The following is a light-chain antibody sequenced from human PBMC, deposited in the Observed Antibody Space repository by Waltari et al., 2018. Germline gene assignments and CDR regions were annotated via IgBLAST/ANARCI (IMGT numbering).Light chain of an antibody. V-gene: IGLV2-8*01. CDR1: RSDVCAYRY. CDR2: EVS. J-gene: IGLJ2*01. Sequence: QSALPQPPPASGSPGQSVPISCTATRSDVCAYRYVSWYQQHPGKAPKPLIYEVSKRASGVPDRFSGSKSGNTASLTVSGLQAEDEADYYCASRGASKVFGGGTKLTVL. CDR3: ASRGASKV.